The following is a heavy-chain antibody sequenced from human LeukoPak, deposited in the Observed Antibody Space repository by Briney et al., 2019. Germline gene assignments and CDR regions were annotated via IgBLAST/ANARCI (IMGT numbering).Heavy chain of an antibody. Sequence: GGSLRLSCAASGFTFSRHWMTWVRQAPGKGLEWVANIKEDGTKKNYVDSVKGRFTISRDNAKNSLYLQMSSLRAEDTAVYYCATPLDYYDSSGYHQGGDWGQGTPVTVSS. V-gene: IGHV3-7*03. CDR2: IKEDGTKK. J-gene: IGHJ4*02. CDR1: GFTFSRHW. D-gene: IGHD3-22*01. CDR3: ATPLDYYDSSGYHQGGD.